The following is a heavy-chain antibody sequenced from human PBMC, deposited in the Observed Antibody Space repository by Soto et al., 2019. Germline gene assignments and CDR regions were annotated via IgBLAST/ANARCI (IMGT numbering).Heavy chain of an antibody. CDR3: AGLASRAVVTRDY. J-gene: IGHJ4*02. CDR1: GFTVSSNY. Sequence: GGSLRLSCAASGFTVSSNYMSWVRQAPGKGLEWVSAIYSGGSTYYADSVKGRFTIPRDNSKNTLYLQMNSLRAEDTAVYYCAGLASRAVVTRDYWGQGTLVTVSS. CDR2: IYSGGST. V-gene: IGHV3-66*01. D-gene: IGHD2-15*01.